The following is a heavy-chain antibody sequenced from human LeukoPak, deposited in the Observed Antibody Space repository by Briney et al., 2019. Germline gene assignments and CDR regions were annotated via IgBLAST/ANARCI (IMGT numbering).Heavy chain of an antibody. CDR1: EFTFSSYV. V-gene: IGHV3-23*01. CDR3: AKGSASVRPYYFDS. CDR2: ISGSGTAT. D-gene: IGHD2-15*01. Sequence: PGGSLRLSCAASEFTFSSYVMSWVRQAPGKGLEWVSAISGSGTATYHADSVRGRFTISRDNSKNTLYLQMSSLDVEDSAIYYCAKGSASVRPYYFDSWGQGILVTVSS. J-gene: IGHJ4*02.